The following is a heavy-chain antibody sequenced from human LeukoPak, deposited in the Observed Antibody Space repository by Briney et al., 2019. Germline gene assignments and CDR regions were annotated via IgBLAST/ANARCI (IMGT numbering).Heavy chain of an antibody. D-gene: IGHD2-2*01. Sequence: AGGSLRLSCAASGFTFSSYSMSWVRRAPGKGLEWVSSISSSSSYIYYADSVKGRFTISRDNAKNSLYLQMNSLRAEDTAVYYCARDRASVVVPAAQDVWGKGTTVTISS. J-gene: IGHJ6*04. CDR2: ISSSSSYI. CDR1: GFTFSSYS. CDR3: ARDRASVVVPAAQDV. V-gene: IGHV3-21*01.